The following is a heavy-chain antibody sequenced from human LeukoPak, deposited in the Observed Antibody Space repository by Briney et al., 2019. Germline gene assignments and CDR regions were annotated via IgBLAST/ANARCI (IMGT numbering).Heavy chain of an antibody. CDR3: ARDHVITFGGVIVPYYFDY. Sequence: SETLSLTCTVSGDSISSYFWSWVRQPPGKGLEWIGYFYHSGNTNYNPSLKSRVTISVDTSKNHFSLKLSSVTAADTAVYYCARDHVITFGGVIVPYYFDYWGQGTLVTVSS. CDR2: FYHSGNT. D-gene: IGHD3-16*02. J-gene: IGHJ4*02. V-gene: IGHV4-59*12. CDR1: GDSISSYF.